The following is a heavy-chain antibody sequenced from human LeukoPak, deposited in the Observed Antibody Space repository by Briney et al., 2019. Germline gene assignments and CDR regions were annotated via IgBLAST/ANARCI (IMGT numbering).Heavy chain of an antibody. J-gene: IGHJ5*02. D-gene: IGHD5-12*01. Sequence: PAGSLRLSCAASGFTFSNYWMHWVRQAPGKGLVWVSRINTDGSSTGYADSVKGRFTISRDNAKNTLYLQMNSLRVEDTAVYYCARDLDGYRSGNGAWGQGTLVTVSS. CDR1: GFTFSNYW. CDR2: INTDGSST. CDR3: ARDLDGYRSGNGA. V-gene: IGHV3-74*01.